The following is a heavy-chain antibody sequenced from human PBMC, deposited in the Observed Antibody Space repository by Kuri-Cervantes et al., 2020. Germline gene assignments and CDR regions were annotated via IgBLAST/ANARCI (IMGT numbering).Heavy chain of an antibody. CDR2: IYYSGST. V-gene: IGHV4-59*01. D-gene: IGHD2-8*01. J-gene: IGHJ4*02. CDR1: GGSISSYY. CDR3: ARDLYYFDY. Sequence: GSLRLSCTASGGSISSYYWSWIRQPPGKGLEWIGYIYYSGSTNYNPSLKSRVTISVDTSKNQFSLKLSSVTAADTAVYYCARDLYYFDYWGQGTLVTVS.